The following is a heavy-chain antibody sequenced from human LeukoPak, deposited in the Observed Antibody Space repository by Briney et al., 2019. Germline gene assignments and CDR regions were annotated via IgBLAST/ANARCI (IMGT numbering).Heavy chain of an antibody. V-gene: IGHV3-33*01. J-gene: IGHJ3*02. CDR3: ARPYYDSSGYYYWGNAFDI. CDR1: GFTFSSYG. CDR2: IWYDGSNK. D-gene: IGHD3-22*01. Sequence: SGGSLRLSCAASGFTFSSYGMHWVRQAPGKGLEWLAVIWYDGSNKYYADSVKGRFTISRDNSKNTLYLQMNSLRAEDTAVYYCARPYYDSSGYYYWGNAFDIWGQGTMVTVSS.